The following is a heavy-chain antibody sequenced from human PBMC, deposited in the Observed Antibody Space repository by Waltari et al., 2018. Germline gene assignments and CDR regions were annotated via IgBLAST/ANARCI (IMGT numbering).Heavy chain of an antibody. Sequence: EVQLVESGGGLVKPGETLRLSCEASGFNFNSAWMSWVRQVPGKGLEWLARSKSKFDGGTIDYAAPVKGRFTISRDDSKSTLYLHMSSLKTEDTAVYYCTTDPRDWGQGTLVTVSS. CDR3: TTDPRD. J-gene: IGHJ4*02. CDR2: SKSKFDGGTI. CDR1: GFNFNSAW. V-gene: IGHV3-15*01.